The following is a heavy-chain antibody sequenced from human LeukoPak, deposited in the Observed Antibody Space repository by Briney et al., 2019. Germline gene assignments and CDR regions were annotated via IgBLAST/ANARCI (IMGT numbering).Heavy chain of an antibody. J-gene: IGHJ4*02. Sequence: ASVKVSCKASGYTFTSYAMHWVRQAPGQRLEWMGWINAGNGNTKYSQNFQGRVTFISNTSATTAFMELSSLRSEDAAVCYCARDSGXGNNDYWGXGTLVTVSS. CDR1: GYTFTSYA. CDR3: ARDSGXGNNDY. D-gene: IGHD1/OR15-1a*01. CDR2: INAGNGNT. V-gene: IGHV1-3*01.